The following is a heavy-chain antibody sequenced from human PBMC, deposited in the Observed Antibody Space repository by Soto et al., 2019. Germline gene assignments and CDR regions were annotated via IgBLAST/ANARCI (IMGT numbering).Heavy chain of an antibody. V-gene: IGHV5-10-1*01. CDR3: ARHGAAIWLGY. Sequence: PXESLTISYTTSGETFSSHWISLVRQVPGKGLQWMGNIDPSDSYINYNPAFRGHVTFSVDKSSSTAYLHWRSLGPSDTAIYYCARHGAAIWLGYWGQGTLVTVYS. CDR2: IDPSDSYI. CDR1: GETFSSHW. D-gene: IGHD6-19*01. J-gene: IGHJ4*02.